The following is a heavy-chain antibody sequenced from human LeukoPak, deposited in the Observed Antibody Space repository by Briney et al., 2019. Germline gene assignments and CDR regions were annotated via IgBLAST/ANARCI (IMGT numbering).Heavy chain of an antibody. CDR3: ARDGSVAVPGTLYFDS. CDR1: GFTFGSYE. Sequence: GGSLRLSCVASGFTFGSYEMNWVRQAPGKGLEWVAYTGDSGGDIHYADSVKGRFTISRYNADNSLYLQMDSLRAEDTAVYYCARDGSVAVPGTLYFDSWGQGTLVTVSS. D-gene: IGHD6-19*01. CDR2: TGDSGGDI. V-gene: IGHV3-48*03. J-gene: IGHJ4*02.